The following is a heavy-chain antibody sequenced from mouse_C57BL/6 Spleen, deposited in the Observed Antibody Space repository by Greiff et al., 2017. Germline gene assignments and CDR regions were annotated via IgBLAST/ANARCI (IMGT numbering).Heavy chain of an antibody. CDR3: TTGAPDY. D-gene: IGHD3-1*01. V-gene: IGHV14-4*01. Sequence: VQLKESGAELVRPGASVKLSCTASGFNIKDDYMHWVKQRPEQGLEWIGWIDPENGDTEYASKFQGKATITADTSSNTAYLQLSSLTSEDTAVYYCTTGAPDYWGQGTTLTVSS. CDR1: GFNIKDDY. J-gene: IGHJ2*01. CDR2: IDPENGDT.